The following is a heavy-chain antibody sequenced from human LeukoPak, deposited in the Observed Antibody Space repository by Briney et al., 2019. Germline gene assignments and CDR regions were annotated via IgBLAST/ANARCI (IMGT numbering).Heavy chain of an antibody. D-gene: IGHD5-18*01. V-gene: IGHV3-23*01. CDR1: GFTFSSYA. CDR3: AKGRGYGNHNAFDI. J-gene: IGHJ3*02. CDR2: IRGSGGTT. Sequence: PGGSLRLSCAASGFTFSSYAMSWVRQAPGKGLEWVSAIRGSGGTTYYADSVKGRFTISRDNSKNTLYLQMNSLRAEDTAVYYCAKGRGYGNHNAFDIWGQGTMVTVSS.